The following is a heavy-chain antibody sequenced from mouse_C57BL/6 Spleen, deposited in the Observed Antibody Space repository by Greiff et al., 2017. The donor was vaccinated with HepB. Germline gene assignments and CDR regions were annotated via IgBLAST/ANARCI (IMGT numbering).Heavy chain of an antibody. CDR3: ARHGNSAWFAY. Sequence: EVQLQQSGPELVKPGASVKIPCKASGCTFTDYNMDWVKQSHGKSLEWIGDINPNNGGTIYNQKFKGKATLTVDKSSSTAYMELRSLTSEDTAVYYCARHGNSAWFAYWGQGTLVTVSA. V-gene: IGHV1-18*01. CDR2: INPNNGGT. D-gene: IGHD2-1*01. J-gene: IGHJ3*01. CDR1: GCTFTDYN.